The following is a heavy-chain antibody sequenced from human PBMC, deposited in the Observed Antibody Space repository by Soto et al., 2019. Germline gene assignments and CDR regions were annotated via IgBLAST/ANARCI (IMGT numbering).Heavy chain of an antibody. Sequence: LSLTCTVSGGSISRGGYYWSWIRQNPGKGLEWIGYTYNSVSTYYNPSLKSRVTISVDTSKNQFSLKLTSVKGRFTISRDNAKNSLYLQMNSLRAEDTAVYYCASHLTAAAKMPYWSQGTLVTVSS. D-gene: IGHD6-13*01. V-gene: IGHV4-31*03. CDR1: GGSISRGGYY. CDR3: NAKNSLYLQMNSLRAEDTAVYYCASHLTAAAKMPY. CDR2: TYNSVST. J-gene: IGHJ4*02.